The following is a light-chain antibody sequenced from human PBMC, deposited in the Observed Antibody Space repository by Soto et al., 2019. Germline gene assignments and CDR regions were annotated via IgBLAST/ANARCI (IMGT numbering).Light chain of an antibody. Sequence: EVVLTQSPGTLSLSPGERATLSCRASQYVSSSQLAWYQQKPGLAPRLLIYGASSRATGIPDRFSGSGSGIDFTLTISRLEPEDFEVYYCQKYGYSPRTFGQGTKLDI. CDR1: QYVSSSQ. J-gene: IGKJ2*01. V-gene: IGKV3-20*01. CDR2: GAS. CDR3: QKYGYSPRT.